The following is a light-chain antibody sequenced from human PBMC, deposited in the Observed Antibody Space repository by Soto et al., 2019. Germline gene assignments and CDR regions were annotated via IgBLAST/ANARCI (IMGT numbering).Light chain of an antibody. CDR1: QSVSSN. J-gene: IGKJ1*01. CDR2: GVS. V-gene: IGKV3-20*01. CDR3: HQYGVLPKT. Sequence: EIVMTQSPATLSVSPGERATLSCRASQSVSSNLAWYQQKPGQAPRLLIYGVSIRATGIPDRFTGSGSGPDFTLTISGLEPEDFAVYYCHQYGVLPKTFGQGTTVEIK.